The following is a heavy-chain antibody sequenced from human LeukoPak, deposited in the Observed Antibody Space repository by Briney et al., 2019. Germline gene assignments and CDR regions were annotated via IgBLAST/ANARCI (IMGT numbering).Heavy chain of an antibody. J-gene: IGHJ5*02. CDR1: GYTLTELS. CDR3: ARDHGGGKARPATGWFDP. Sequence: ASVKVSCKVSGYTLTELSMHWVRQAPGKGLEWMGGFDPEDGETIYAQKFQGRVTMTEDTSTDTAYMELSSLRSEDTAVYYCARDHGGGKARPATGWFDPWGQGTLVTVSS. D-gene: IGHD6-6*01. V-gene: IGHV1-24*01. CDR2: FDPEDGET.